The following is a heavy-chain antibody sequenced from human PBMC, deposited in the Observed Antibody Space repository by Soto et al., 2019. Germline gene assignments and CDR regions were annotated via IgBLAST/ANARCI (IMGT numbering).Heavy chain of an antibody. CDR3: AKYADRYCSGGSCYSGY. D-gene: IGHD2-15*01. Sequence: GGSLRLSCAASGFTFSSYAMSWVRQAPGKGLEWVSAISGSGGSTYYADSVKGRFTISRDNSKNTLYLQMNSLRAEDTAVYYCAKYADRYCSGGSCYSGYWGQGTLVTVSS. J-gene: IGHJ4*02. CDR2: ISGSGGST. CDR1: GFTFSSYA. V-gene: IGHV3-23*01.